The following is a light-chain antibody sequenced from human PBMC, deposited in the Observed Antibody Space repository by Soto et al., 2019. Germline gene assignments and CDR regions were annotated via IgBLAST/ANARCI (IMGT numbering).Light chain of an antibody. Sequence: EIVMTQSPATLSVSPGERATLACRASQSVSSNLAWYQQKPGQAPRLLIYGASTRATGIRARFSGSGSGTEFTLTISSLQSEDFAVYYCQQYNNWPPPLTFGGGTKVEIK. CDR3: QQYNNWPPPLT. CDR1: QSVSSN. V-gene: IGKV3-15*01. CDR2: GAS. J-gene: IGKJ4*01.